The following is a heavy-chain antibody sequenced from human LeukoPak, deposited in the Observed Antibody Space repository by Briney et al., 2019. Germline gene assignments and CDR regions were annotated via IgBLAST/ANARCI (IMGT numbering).Heavy chain of an antibody. CDR2: ISGSGSST. Sequence: GGSLRLSCAASGFTFSSYAMTWVRQAPGKGLEWVSLISGSGSSTYYADSVKGRFTISRDNSKNTLHLQMNSLRAEDTAVYYCAKRGFIAGNPTDFDYWGQGTLVTVSS. V-gene: IGHV3-23*01. CDR1: GFTFSSYA. D-gene: IGHD6-13*01. CDR3: AKRGFIAGNPTDFDY. J-gene: IGHJ4*02.